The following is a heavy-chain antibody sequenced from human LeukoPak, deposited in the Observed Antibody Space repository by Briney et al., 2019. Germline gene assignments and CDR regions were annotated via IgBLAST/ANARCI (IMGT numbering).Heavy chain of an antibody. CDR3: AKGDCGRDCYYGINY. CDR1: GFTFSSYA. V-gene: IGHV3-30-3*01. Sequence: GGSLRLSCAASGFTFSSYAMHWVRQAPGKGLEWVAVISYDGSNKYYADSVKGRFTISRDNSKNTVYLQMNSLRAEDTAVYYCAKGDCGRDCYYGINYWGQGSLVTVSS. J-gene: IGHJ4*02. CDR2: ISYDGSNK. D-gene: IGHD2-21*02.